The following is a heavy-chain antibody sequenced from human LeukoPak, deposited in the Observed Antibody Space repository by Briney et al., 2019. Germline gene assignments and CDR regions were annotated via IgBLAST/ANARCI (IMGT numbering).Heavy chain of an antibody. Sequence: ASVKVSCKASGYTFTGYYMHWVRQAPGQGLEWMGWINPNSGGTNYAQKFQGRVTMTRDTSISPAYMELSRLRSDDTAVYYCARDGTLVGATSYYFDYWGQGTLVTVSS. CDR1: GYTFTGYY. D-gene: IGHD1-26*01. CDR2: INPNSGGT. J-gene: IGHJ4*02. V-gene: IGHV1-2*02. CDR3: ARDGTLVGATSYYFDY.